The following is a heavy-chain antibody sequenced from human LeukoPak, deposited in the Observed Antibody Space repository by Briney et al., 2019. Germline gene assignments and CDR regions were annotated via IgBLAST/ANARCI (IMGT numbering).Heavy chain of an antibody. D-gene: IGHD3-22*01. CDR2: IYSGGST. Sequence: GGSLRLSCAASGFTVSSNYMSWVRQAPGKGLEWVSVIYSGGSTHYADSVKGRFTISRDNSKNTLYLQMNSLRAEDTAVYYCARDMYYYDSSGYYYYYGMDVWGQGTTVTVSS. CDR3: ARDMYYYDSSGYYYYYGMDV. CDR1: GFTVSSNY. J-gene: IGHJ6*02. V-gene: IGHV3-66*01.